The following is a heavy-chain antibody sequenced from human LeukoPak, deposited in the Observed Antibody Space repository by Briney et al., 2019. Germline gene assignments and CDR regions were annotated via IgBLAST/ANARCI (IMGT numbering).Heavy chain of an antibody. CDR2: IYTSGST. D-gene: IGHD4-11*01. Sequence: SETLSLTCTVSGGSISSGSYYWSWIRQPAGKGLEWIGRIYTSGSTNYNPSLKSRVTISVDTSKNQFSLKLSSVTAADTAVYYCPRNACDYTGYASRSQLWGQGTLVTVSS. CDR3: PRNACDYTGYASRSQL. V-gene: IGHV4-61*02. CDR1: GGSISSGSYY. J-gene: IGHJ4*02.